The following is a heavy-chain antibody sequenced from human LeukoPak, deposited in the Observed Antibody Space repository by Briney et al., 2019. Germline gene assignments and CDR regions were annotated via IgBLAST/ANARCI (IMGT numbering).Heavy chain of an antibody. CDR2: IYYSGST. CDR1: GGSLSSNSYY. V-gene: IGHV4-39*01. J-gene: IGHJ5*02. CDR3: ARLSSSSWSYWFDP. D-gene: IGHD6-6*01. Sequence: PSEPLSLTCTLSGGSLSSNSYYWAWIRQPPGKGLVRHWSIYYSGSTYYNPSLKSRVTISVDTSKNQFSLKLSSMTAADTAVYYCARLSSSSWSYWFDPWGQGTLVTVSS.